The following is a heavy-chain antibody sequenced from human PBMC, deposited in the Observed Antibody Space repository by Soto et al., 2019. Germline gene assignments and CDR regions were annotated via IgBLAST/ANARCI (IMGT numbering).Heavy chain of an antibody. CDR3: AKGGTGTIDWFDP. CDR2: IRGGSGST. D-gene: IGHD1-7*01. V-gene: IGHV3-23*01. J-gene: IGHJ5*02. Sequence: EVQLLESGGGLVQPGGSLRLSYAASGFILSNYAMSWVRQAPGKGLEWVSTIRGGSGSTYYADSAKGRFTISRDNSKNTLYLQVDSLRVEDTAVYYCAKGGTGTIDWFDPWGQGTLVTVSS. CDR1: GFILSNYA.